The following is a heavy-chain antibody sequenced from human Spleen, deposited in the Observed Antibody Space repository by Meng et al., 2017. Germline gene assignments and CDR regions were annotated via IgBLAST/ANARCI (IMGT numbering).Heavy chain of an antibody. V-gene: IGHV4-4*02. J-gene: IGHJ5*01. CDR1: GGSISNNNW. CDR2: VYHSGHT. D-gene: IGHD1-7*01. CDR3: ARVRNDWNYDS. Sequence: QVELPEAGPGLGKPSRTLYLSCAVSGGSISNNNWWTWLRLPPGKGLEWIGEVYHSGHTNYNPSLQNRLTISVDKSTNQFSLKLMSVTAADTAIYYCARVRNDWNYDSWGQGFLVTVSS.